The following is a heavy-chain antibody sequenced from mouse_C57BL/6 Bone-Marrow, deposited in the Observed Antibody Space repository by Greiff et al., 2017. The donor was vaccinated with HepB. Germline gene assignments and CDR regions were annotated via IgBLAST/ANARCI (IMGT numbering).Heavy chain of an antibody. D-gene: IGHD2-4*01. CDR3: ARHDDYGGTWFAY. J-gene: IGHJ3*01. Sequence: EVHLVESGGGLVQPGGSLKLSCAASGFTFSDYGMAWVRQAPRKGPEWVAFISNLAYSIYYADTVTGRFTISRENAKNTLYLEMSSLRSEDTAMYYCARHDDYGGTWFAYWGQGTLVTVSA. V-gene: IGHV5-15*01. CDR1: GFTFSDYG. CDR2: ISNLAYSI.